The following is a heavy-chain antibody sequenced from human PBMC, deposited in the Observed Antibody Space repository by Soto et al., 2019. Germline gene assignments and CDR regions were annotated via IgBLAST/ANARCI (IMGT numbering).Heavy chain of an antibody. CDR2: IYYSGST. D-gene: IGHD2-15*01. V-gene: IGHV4-59*01. J-gene: IGHJ6*02. Sequence: PSETLSLTCTVSGASIRSYYWSWIRQPPGKGLEWIGYIYYSGSTNYNPSLKSRVTISVDTSKNQFSLKLSSVTAADTAVYYCARXLGCYSGYYYYYYGMDVWGQGTTVTVSS. CDR3: ARXLGCYSGYYYYYYGMDV. CDR1: GASIRSYY.